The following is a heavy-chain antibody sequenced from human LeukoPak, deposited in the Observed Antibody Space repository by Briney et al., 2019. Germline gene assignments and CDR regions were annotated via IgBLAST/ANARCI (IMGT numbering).Heavy chain of an antibody. CDR2: ISYDGNNK. D-gene: IGHD5-12*01. J-gene: IGHJ4*02. Sequence: GGSLRLSCAASGFTFSSYGMHWVRQAPGKGLEWVTVISYDGNNKYYADSVKGRFTTSRDNSKNTLYLQMNSLRAEDTAVYYCAKEGSYRVATIGPYFDYWGQGTLVTVSS. CDR1: GFTFSSYG. CDR3: AKEGSYRVATIGPYFDY. V-gene: IGHV3-30*18.